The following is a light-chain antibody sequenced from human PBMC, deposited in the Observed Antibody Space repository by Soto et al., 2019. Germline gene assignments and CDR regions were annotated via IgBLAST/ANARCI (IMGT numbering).Light chain of an antibody. Sequence: DIQMTQSPSTLSASVVDRVTISCRASQSISSWLAWYQPKPGKAPKLLIYKASSLKSGVPSRFSGSGSGKDCTLTISSLQPEDFATDYGQQLNSYHWTLGQGPKVDIK. CDR2: KAS. V-gene: IGKV1-5*03. CDR3: QQLNSYHWT. CDR1: QSISSW. J-gene: IGKJ1*01.